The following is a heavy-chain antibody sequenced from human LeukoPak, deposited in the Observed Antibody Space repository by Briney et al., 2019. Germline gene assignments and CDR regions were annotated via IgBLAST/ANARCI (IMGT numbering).Heavy chain of an antibody. CDR2: IYYSGST. J-gene: IGHJ4*02. Sequence: PSQTLSLTCTVSGGSISSGGYSWSWIRQHPGKGLEWIGYIYYSGSTYYNPSLKSRVTISVDTSKNQFSLKLSSVTAADTAVYYCARGRTTSGYWGQGTLVTVSS. V-gene: IGHV4-31*03. D-gene: IGHD4-17*01. CDR3: ARGRTTSGY. CDR1: GGSISSGGYS.